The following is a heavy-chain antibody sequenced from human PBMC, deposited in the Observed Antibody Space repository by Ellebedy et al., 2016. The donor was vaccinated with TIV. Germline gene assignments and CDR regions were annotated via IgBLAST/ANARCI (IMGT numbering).Heavy chain of an antibody. J-gene: IGHJ4*02. Sequence: GESLKISCAASGFIFSSYWLSWVRQAPGKGLEWVASIKEDGRHNEYVDSVEGRFAISRDNAKNFLYLQVTSLRAEDTAVYYCAKWRCWQSELSFWGQGTLVTVSS. V-gene: IGHV3-7*03. CDR1: GFIFSSYW. D-gene: IGHD5-24*01. CDR3: AKWRCWQSELSF. CDR2: IKEDGRHN.